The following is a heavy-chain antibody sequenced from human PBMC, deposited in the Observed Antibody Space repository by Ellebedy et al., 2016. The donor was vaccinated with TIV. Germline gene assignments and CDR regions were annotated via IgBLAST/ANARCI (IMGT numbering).Heavy chain of an antibody. Sequence: GSLRLXXTVSGDSISSYFWSWIRQPPDKGLEWIGHFYYTGSTNYNPPLKSRVTISGDTSKNQFSLELSSVTAADTAVYYCASWGDYGGNRHLDYWGQGTLLTVSS. CDR1: GDSISSYF. CDR3: ASWGDYGGNRHLDY. D-gene: IGHD4-23*01. V-gene: IGHV4-59*01. J-gene: IGHJ4*02. CDR2: FYYTGST.